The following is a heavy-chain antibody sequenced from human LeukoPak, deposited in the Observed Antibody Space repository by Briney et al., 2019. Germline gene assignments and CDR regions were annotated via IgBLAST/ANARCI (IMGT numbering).Heavy chain of an antibody. CDR2: ISSSSNYI. V-gene: IGHV3-21*01. D-gene: IGHD3-22*01. Sequence: GGSLRLSCAASGFTFSSYSMNWVRQAPGKGLEWVSSISSSSNYIYNADSVKGRFTISRDNAKNSLYLQMNSLRAEDTAVYYCARDRASRGYYDSSGDAFDIWGQGTMVTISS. CDR1: GFTFSSYS. J-gene: IGHJ3*02. CDR3: ARDRASRGYYDSSGDAFDI.